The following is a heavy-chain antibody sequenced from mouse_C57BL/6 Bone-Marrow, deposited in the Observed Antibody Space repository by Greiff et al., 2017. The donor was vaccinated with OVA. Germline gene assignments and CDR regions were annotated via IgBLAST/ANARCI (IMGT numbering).Heavy chain of an antibody. CDR2: IDPSDSYT. J-gene: IGHJ1*03. CDR3: ARGDYDSPYWYFDG. D-gene: IGHD2-4*01. Sequence: QVQLQQPGAELVMPGASVKLSCKASGYTFPSYWMHWVKQRPGQGLDWIGEIDPSDSYTNSNQKFKGKSPLTVDKSSSTAYMQLSSLTSEDSAVYYGARGDYDSPYWYFDGWGTGTTVTVSA. CDR1: GYTFPSYW. V-gene: IGHV1-69*01.